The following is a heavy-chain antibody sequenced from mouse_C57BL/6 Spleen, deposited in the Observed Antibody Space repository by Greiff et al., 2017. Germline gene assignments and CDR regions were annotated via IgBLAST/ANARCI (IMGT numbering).Heavy chain of an antibody. CDR1: GYTFTDYE. CDR3: TRLSYYGSSIFDY. CDR2: IDPETGGT. D-gene: IGHD1-1*01. V-gene: IGHV1-15*01. Sequence: VQRVESGAELVRPGASVTLSCKASGYTFTDYEMHWVKQTPVHGLEWIGAIDPETGGTAYNQKFKGKAILTADKSSSTAYMELRSLTSEDSAVYYCTRLSYYGSSIFDYWGQGTTLTVSS. J-gene: IGHJ2*01.